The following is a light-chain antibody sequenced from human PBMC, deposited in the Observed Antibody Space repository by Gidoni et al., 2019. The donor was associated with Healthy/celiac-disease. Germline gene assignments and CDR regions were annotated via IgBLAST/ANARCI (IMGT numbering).Light chain of an antibody. Sequence: EIVLTQSPGTLSLSPGERATLSCRASQSFSSSYLAWYQQKPGQAPRLLIYGASSRATGIPDRFSGSGSGTDFTLTISRLEPEDFAVYYCQQYGSSLLTFGPGTKVDIK. CDR1: QSFSSSY. CDR3: QQYGSSLLT. J-gene: IGKJ3*01. CDR2: GAS. V-gene: IGKV3-20*01.